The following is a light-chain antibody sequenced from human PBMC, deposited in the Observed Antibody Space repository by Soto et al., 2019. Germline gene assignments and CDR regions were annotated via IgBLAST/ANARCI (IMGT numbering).Light chain of an antibody. Sequence: EIVMTQSPATLSVSPGERATLSCRASQSVSSNLAWYQQKPGQAPRLLIYGASTRATGIPARFSGSASGTAVPPTISSLQAEDFAVYYCKQYNNWPPLYAFGPGTKGDIK. CDR2: GAS. CDR1: QSVSSN. V-gene: IGKV3-15*01. J-gene: IGKJ3*01. CDR3: KQYNNWPPLYA.